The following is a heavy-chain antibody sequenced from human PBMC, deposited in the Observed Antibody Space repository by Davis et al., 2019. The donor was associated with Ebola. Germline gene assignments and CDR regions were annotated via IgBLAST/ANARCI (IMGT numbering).Heavy chain of an antibody. CDR3: ARGRNREIVVVITTPYYGMDV. Sequence: SETLSLTCTVSGGSISSYFWTWIRQPPGKGLEWIADINHSGSTNYNPSLKSRVTISVDTSKNQFSLKLSSVTAADTAVYYCARGRNREIVVVITTPYYGMDVWGKGTTVTVSS. V-gene: IGHV4-34*01. D-gene: IGHD3-22*01. CDR1: GGSISSYF. J-gene: IGHJ6*04. CDR2: INHSGST.